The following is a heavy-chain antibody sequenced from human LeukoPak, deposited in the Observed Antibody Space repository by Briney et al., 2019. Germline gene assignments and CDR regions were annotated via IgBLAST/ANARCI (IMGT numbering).Heavy chain of an antibody. CDR1: GFTFSSYG. J-gene: IGHJ4*02. Sequence: GGSLRLSCAASGFTFSSYGMHWVRQAPGKGLEWVAVISYDGSNKYYADSVKGRFTISRDNSKNTLYLQMNSLRAEDTAVYYCAEDGYSPFDYWGQGTLVTVSS. CDR3: AEDGYSPFDY. V-gene: IGHV3-30*18. D-gene: IGHD5-24*01. CDR2: ISYDGSNK.